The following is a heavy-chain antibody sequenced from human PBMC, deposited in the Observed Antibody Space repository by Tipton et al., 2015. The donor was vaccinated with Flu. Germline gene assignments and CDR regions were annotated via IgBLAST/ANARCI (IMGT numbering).Heavy chain of an antibody. CDR3: ARISPHATVTNDAFDV. CDR1: GDSISSDYY. V-gene: IGHV4-38-2*01. CDR2: IYTSGIT. J-gene: IGHJ3*01. D-gene: IGHD4-11*01. Sequence: TLSLTCAVSGDSISSDYYWGWIRQFPGKGLEWIGRIYTSGITRYNPSLKSRVTMSVDASENHFSLRLNSLTAADTAVYYCARISPHATVTNDAFDVWGQGTAVTVSS.